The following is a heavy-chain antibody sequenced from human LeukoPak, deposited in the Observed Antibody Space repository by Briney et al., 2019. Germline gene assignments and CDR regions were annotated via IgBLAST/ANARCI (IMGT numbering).Heavy chain of an antibody. D-gene: IGHD3-10*01. CDR1: GFTFSSYG. J-gene: IGHJ4*02. Sequence: PGGSLRLSCAASGFTFSSYGMSWVRQAPGKGLEWVSAISGSGGSTYYADSVKGRFTISRDNSKNTLYLQMNSLRAEDTAVYYCAKGTMVRGGPFGYWGQGTLVTVSS. CDR3: AKGTMVRGGPFGY. V-gene: IGHV3-23*01. CDR2: ISGSGGST.